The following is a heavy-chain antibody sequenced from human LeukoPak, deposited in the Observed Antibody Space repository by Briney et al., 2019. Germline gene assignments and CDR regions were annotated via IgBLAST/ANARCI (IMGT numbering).Heavy chain of an antibody. CDR3: AKKNGSGSSPLV. V-gene: IGHV3-53*01. CDR1: GFTFSSYE. D-gene: IGHD3-10*01. Sequence: GGSLRLSCAASGFTFSSYEMNWVRQAPGKGLEWVSVIYSGGSTYYADSVKGRFTISRDNSKNTLYLQMNSLRAEDTAVYYCAKKNGSGSSPLVWGKGTTVTISS. CDR2: IYSGGST. J-gene: IGHJ6*04.